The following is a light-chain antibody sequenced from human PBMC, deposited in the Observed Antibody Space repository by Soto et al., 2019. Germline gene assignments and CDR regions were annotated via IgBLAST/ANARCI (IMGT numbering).Light chain of an antibody. CDR1: QTINNW. J-gene: IGKJ1*01. CDR2: DAS. Sequence: DIQMTQSPSTLSASVGDRVTITCRASQTINNWLAWYQQKPGQAPHLLFYDASNLGSGVPLRFSGRGSGAEFTLTIRNLQPDDFATYYCQHYTSYSEAFGQGTKVELK. CDR3: QHYTSYSEA. V-gene: IGKV1-5*01.